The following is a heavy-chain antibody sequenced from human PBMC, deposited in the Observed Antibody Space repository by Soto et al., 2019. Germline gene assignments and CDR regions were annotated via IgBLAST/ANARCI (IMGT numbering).Heavy chain of an antibody. D-gene: IGHD2-21*02. V-gene: IGHV3-48*04. J-gene: IGHJ4*02. CDR1: GFTFSSYA. Sequence: SLRLSCAASGFTFSSYAMNWVRQAPGKGLEWVSYITTRSTITHYADSVEGRFTISRGDAKNSLYLQMDSLRVEDTAVYYCARDHDFAFDYWGQGTLVTVSS. CDR3: ARDHDFAFDY. CDR2: ITTRSTIT.